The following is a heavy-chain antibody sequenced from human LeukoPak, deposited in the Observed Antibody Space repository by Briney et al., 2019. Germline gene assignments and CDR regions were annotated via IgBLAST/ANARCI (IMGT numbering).Heavy chain of an antibody. V-gene: IGHV3-23*01. D-gene: IGHD3-16*02. J-gene: IGHJ3*02. Sequence: GGSLRLSCAAPGFTFSSSAMSRVPQAPAKGLELVSANSGSGGSTYYADSVKGRFTISRENAKNSLYLQRNSLRAEDTAGYYCARGGYVWGSSRGGAFDIWGQGTMVTVSS. CDR1: GFTFSSSA. CDR3: ARGGYVWGSSRGGAFDI. CDR2: NSGSGGST.